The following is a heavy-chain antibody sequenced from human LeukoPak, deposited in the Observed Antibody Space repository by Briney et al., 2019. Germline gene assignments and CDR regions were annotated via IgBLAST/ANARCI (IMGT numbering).Heavy chain of an antibody. V-gene: IGHV1-2*02. CDR2: INPNSGGT. J-gene: IGHJ5*02. D-gene: IGHD2-8*01. Sequence: ASVKVSCKASGYTFTSYGISWVRQAPGQGLEWMGWINPNSGGTNYAQKFQGRVTMTRDTSISTAYMELSRLRSDDTAVYYCARSLIGFDPWGQGTLVTVSS. CDR3: ARSLIGFDP. CDR1: GYTFTSYG.